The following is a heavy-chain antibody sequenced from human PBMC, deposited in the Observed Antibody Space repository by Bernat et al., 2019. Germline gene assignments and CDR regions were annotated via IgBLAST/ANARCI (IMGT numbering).Heavy chain of an antibody. CDR1: GVSIRDYY. Sequence: QVQLQESGPRLVKPSETLSLTCSVSGVSIRDYYWMWIRQHPGKGLEWIGYTYSSGSNNYNSSLKSRVTISVDTSKKLFSLNLSSVTAADTAIYYCARIRADRDFWSPSNYYHYMDVWGNGTTVTVSS. CDR3: ARIRADRDFWSPSNYYHYMDV. V-gene: IGHV4-59*01. CDR2: TYSSGSN. D-gene: IGHD3-3*01. J-gene: IGHJ6*03.